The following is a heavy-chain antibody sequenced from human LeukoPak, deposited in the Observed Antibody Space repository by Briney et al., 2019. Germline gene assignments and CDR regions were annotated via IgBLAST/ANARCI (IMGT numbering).Heavy chain of an antibody. CDR2: IISSSSYT. D-gene: IGHD6-13*01. Sequence: GGSLRLSCAASGFIFSDHYMIWIRQAPGRGLEWVSYIISSSSYTNYADSVKGRFTISRDNAKNSLYLQMNSLRAEDTAVYYCAKEGHGSSLDYWGQGTLVTVSS. CDR1: GFIFSDHY. CDR3: AKEGHGSSLDY. J-gene: IGHJ4*02. V-gene: IGHV3-11*06.